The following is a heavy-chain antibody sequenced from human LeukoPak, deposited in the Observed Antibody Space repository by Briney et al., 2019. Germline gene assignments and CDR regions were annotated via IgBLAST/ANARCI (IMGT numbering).Heavy chain of an antibody. D-gene: IGHD4-17*01. CDR1: GGTFSSYA. CDR2: IIPIFGTA. CDR3: AREDRYGDYRVGYYYYYMDV. J-gene: IGHJ6*03. Sequence: ASVKVSCKASGGTFSSYAISWVRQAPGQGLEWMGGIIPIFGTANYAQKLQGRVTMTTDTSTSTAYMELRSLRSDDTAVYYCAREDRYGDYRVGYYYYYMDVWGKGTTVTVSS. V-gene: IGHV1-69*05.